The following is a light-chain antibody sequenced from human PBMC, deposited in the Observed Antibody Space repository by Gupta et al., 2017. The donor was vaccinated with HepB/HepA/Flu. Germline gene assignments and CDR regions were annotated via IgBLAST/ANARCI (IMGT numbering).Light chain of an antibody. CDR3: QKYNNWPS. J-gene: IGKJ1*01. V-gene: IGKV3-15*01. CDR1: QSVSSN. CDR2: GAS. Sequence: EIVLTQSLATLSVSQGERATLSCSASQSVSSNLCWYQQKPGYALSLLIYGASTRATGIPARISGSGSGTEFTLTVSSLHSEDFAVYYCQKYNNWPSFGQGTKLEIK.